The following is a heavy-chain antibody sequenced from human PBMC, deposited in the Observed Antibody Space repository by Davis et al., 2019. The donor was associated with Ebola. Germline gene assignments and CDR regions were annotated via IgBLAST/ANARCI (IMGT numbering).Heavy chain of an antibody. CDR2: ISAYNGNT. CDR3: ARAVTMVLPSGWFDP. V-gene: IGHV1-18*01. D-gene: IGHD3-10*01. J-gene: IGHJ5*02. Sequence: AASVKVSCKASGYTFTRYGIRWVRQAPGQGLEWMGWISAYNGNTNYAQNLQGRVTMTTDTSTSTAYMEVRSLGYDDTAVYYCARAVTMVLPSGWFDPWGQGTLVTVSS. CDR1: GYTFTRYG.